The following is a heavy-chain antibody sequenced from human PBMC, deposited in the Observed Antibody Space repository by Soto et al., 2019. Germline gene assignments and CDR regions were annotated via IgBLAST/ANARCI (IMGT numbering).Heavy chain of an antibody. J-gene: IGHJ6*02. CDR2: FSSSGSTI. CDR3: ARDRRAYYYGMDV. CDR1: GFTCSDYY. Sequence: GGSLRLSCAASGFTCSDYYMRWIRQAPGKGLECVSYFSSSGSTIYYADSVKGRFTISRDNAKNSLYPQMNSLRAEDTAVYYCARDRRAYYYGMDVWGQGPTVTVSS. V-gene: IGHV3-11*01.